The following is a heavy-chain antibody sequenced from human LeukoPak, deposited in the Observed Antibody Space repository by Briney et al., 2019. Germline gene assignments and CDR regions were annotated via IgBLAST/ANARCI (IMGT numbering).Heavy chain of an antibody. CDR1: GYTFSHYG. D-gene: IGHD4-17*01. V-gene: IGHV1-18*01. CDR2: ISGFNQNT. CDR3: ARVVEYGDSNGYFDL. Sequence: ASVKVSCKASGYTFSHYGLSWMRQAPGQGLEWMGWISGFNQNTHYAQKFQGRVTMITGTSTTTAYLDLRSLRSDDTAVYYCARVVEYGDSNGYFDLWGRGTLVTVSS. J-gene: IGHJ2*01.